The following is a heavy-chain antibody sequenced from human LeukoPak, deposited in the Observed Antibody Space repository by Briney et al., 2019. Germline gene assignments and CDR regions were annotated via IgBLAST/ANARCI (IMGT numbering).Heavy chain of an antibody. CDR2: VNPNSGGT. D-gene: IGHD3-10*01. J-gene: IGHJ4*01. CDR1: GYSFTGYY. V-gene: IGHV1-2*02. Sequence: ASVKVSYKASGYSFTGYYIHWVRQAPGQGLEWMGWVNPNSGGTKYAQKFQDRVTMTRDTSMSTAYTELSRLSSDDTAIYYCASDGLYFGRSFDYWGQGTLVTVSS. CDR3: ASDGLYFGRSFDY.